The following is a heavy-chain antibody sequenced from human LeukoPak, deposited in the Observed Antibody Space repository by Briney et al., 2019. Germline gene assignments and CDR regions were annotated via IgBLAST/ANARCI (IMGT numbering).Heavy chain of an antibody. Sequence: PGGSLRLSCAASGFTFSDYYMSWIRQAPGKGLEWVSSISSSSSYIYYADSVKGRFTISRDNAKNSLYLQMNSLRAEDTAVYYCARNYGDYEADWDYWGQGTLVTVSS. CDR1: GFTFSDYY. D-gene: IGHD4-17*01. CDR3: ARNYGDYEADWDY. V-gene: IGHV3-11*06. J-gene: IGHJ4*02. CDR2: ISSSSSYI.